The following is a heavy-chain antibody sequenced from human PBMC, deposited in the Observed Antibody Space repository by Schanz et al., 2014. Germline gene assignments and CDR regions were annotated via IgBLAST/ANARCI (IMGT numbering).Heavy chain of an antibody. CDR3: ARGGFFDSTSFDS. CDR1: GYTFTSYY. Sequence: QVQLVQSGAEVKKPGASVKVSCKASGYTFTSYYMHWVRQAPGQGLEWMGKINPSSGTTRIAQNCQGRLTVTRDTSTSTVNMELSSLRAEDTAVYCCARGGFFDSTSFDSWGQGTLVTVSS. V-gene: IGHV1-46*03. D-gene: IGHD2-2*01. CDR2: INPSSGTT. J-gene: IGHJ4*02.